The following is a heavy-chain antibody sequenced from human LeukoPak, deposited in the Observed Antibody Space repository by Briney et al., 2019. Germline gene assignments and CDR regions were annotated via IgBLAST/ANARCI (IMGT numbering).Heavy chain of an antibody. J-gene: IGHJ6*02. Sequence: PGRSLRLSCAASGFTFSSYAMHWVRQAPGKGLEWVAVISYDGSNKYYADSVKGRFTISRDNSKNTLYLQMNSLRAEDTAVYYCASILDSSSWLNYYYYGMDVWGQGTTVTVSS. D-gene: IGHD6-13*01. CDR3: ASILDSSSWLNYYYYGMDV. CDR1: GFTFSSYA. CDR2: ISYDGSNK. V-gene: IGHV3-30-3*01.